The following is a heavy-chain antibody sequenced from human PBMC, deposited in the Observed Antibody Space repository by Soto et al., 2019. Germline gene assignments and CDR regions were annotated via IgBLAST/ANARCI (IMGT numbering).Heavy chain of an antibody. CDR3: ARVCGGDCHYGMDV. V-gene: IGHV4-31*03. J-gene: IGHJ6*02. D-gene: IGHD2-21*02. Sequence: QVQLQESGPGLVKPSQTLSLTCTVSGGSISSGGYYWTWIRQHPGKGLEWIGYIYYSGSTYYNPSLQGRVTISVATSKNQFSLKLGSVTAADTAVYYCARVCGGDCHYGMDVWGQGTTVTVSS. CDR2: IYYSGST. CDR1: GGSISSGGYY.